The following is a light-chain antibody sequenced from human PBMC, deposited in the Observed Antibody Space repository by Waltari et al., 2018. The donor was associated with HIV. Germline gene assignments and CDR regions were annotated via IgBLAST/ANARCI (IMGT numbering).Light chain of an antibody. J-gene: IGLJ3*02. Sequence: QSVLTQPPSVSGAPGQRVTISCTGSSSHIGAGYDVHWYPQLPGTDPNIPIYGNNHPPPAPAPHLPIRVHVHRPCAVPDSFSGAKSGTAASLAITGLQSEDEADYYCQSYDSSLSGWVFGGGTKLTVL. CDR1: SSHIGAGYD. CDR3: QSYDSSLSGWV. V-gene: IGLV1-40*01. CDR2: GNN.